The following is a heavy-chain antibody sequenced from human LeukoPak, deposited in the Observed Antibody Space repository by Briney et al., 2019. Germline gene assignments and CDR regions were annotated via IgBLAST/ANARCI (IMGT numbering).Heavy chain of an antibody. D-gene: IGHD3-9*01. CDR3: ARGPVPTLFDWLLGGWFDP. CDR2: IYYSGST. J-gene: IGHJ5*02. Sequence: SETLSLTCTVSGGSISSYYWSWIRQPPGKGLEWIGYIYYSGSTNYNPSLKSRVTISVDTSKNQFSLKLSSVTAADTAVYYCARGPVPTLFDWLLGGWFDPWGQGTLVTVSS. CDR1: GGSISSYY. V-gene: IGHV4-59*12.